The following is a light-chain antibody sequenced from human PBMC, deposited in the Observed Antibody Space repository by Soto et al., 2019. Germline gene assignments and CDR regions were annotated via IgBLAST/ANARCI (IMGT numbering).Light chain of an antibody. V-gene: IGKV1-6*02. Sequence: QMTQSPASLSASVGDKIIITCRASRDVGSDVSWYQQKPGQAPKLLIYAASNLYTGVPSRFSGSRSGTEFTLTISSLQPEDFASYYCLQDYGDSWTFGQGTKVDI. CDR2: AAS. CDR1: RDVGSD. J-gene: IGKJ1*01. CDR3: LQDYGDSWT.